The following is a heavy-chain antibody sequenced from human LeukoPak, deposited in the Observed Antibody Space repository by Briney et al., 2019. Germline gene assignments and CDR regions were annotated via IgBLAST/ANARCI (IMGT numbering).Heavy chain of an antibody. D-gene: IGHD4-23*01. CDR1: GGSISSSSYY. CDR3: ARADYGGNGNWFDP. CDR2: IYYSGST. Sequence: SETLSLTCTVSGGSISSSSYYWGWIRQPPGKGLEWIGSIYYSGSTYYNPSLKSRVTISVDTSKNQFSLKLSSVTAADTAVYYCARADYGGNGNWFDPWGQGTLVTVSS. V-gene: IGHV4-39*07. J-gene: IGHJ5*02.